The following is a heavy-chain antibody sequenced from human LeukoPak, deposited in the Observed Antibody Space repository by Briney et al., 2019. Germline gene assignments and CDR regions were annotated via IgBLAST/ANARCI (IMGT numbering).Heavy chain of an antibody. D-gene: IGHD3-3*01. CDR1: GYTFTSYG. CDR3: ARTCYDFWSGYYYY. V-gene: IGHV1-18*01. Sequence: ASVKVSCKASGYTFTSYGISWVRQAPGQGLEWMGWISAYNGNTNYAQKLQGRVTMTTDTSTSTAYMELRSLRSDDTAVYYCARTCYDFWSGYYYYWGQGTLVTVSS. J-gene: IGHJ4*02. CDR2: ISAYNGNT.